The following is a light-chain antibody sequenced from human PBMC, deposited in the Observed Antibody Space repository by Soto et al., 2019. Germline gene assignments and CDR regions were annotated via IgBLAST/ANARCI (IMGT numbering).Light chain of an antibody. CDR1: QTVTNDY. CDR3: QQYAFSPIS. J-gene: IGKJ5*01. CDR2: DAS. Sequence: ELVLTRSAGTRCFCPGGRFTLSSSASQTVTNDYLAWYQQKDGQAPRLLIYDASTRATGVPDRFSGSGSGPESTLTITRLEPADFAVYSCQQYAFSPISFGQGTRLEN. V-gene: IGKV3-20*01.